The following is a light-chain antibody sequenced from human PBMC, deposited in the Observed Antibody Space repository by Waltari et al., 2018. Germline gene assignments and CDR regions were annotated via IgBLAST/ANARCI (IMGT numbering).Light chain of an antibody. CDR3: QQCNDWPRT. Sequence: EIVMTQSPAILSVSPGERATLSCRASQSVSNNLAWYQQKPGQAPRLLIYCASTRATGVPARFSGSGSGTEFTLTISSLQSEDFAVYYCQQCNDWPRTFGQGTKVEIK. CDR1: QSVSNN. V-gene: IGKV3D-15*01. J-gene: IGKJ1*01. CDR2: CAS.